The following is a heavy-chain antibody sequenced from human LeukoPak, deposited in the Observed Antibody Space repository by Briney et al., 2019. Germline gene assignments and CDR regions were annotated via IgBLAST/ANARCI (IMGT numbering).Heavy chain of an antibody. Sequence: SETLSLTCAVSSYSISSGSYWGWIRQSPGKGLEWVGTIFHSGNSYYNPSLKSRLTMSVDTSKNQFSLKLTSVTAADTALYYCARVTYVDDMLYQYFDYWGQGILVTVSS. CDR1: SYSISSGSY. V-gene: IGHV4-38-2*01. J-gene: IGHJ4*02. D-gene: IGHD4-17*01. CDR3: ARVTYVDDMLYQYFDY. CDR2: IFHSGNS.